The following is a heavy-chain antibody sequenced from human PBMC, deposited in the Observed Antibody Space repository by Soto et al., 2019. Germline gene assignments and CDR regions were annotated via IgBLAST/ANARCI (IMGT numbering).Heavy chain of an antibody. CDR1: GFTFSSYA. Sequence: EVQLLESGGGLVQPGGSLRLSCAASGFTFSSYAMSWVRQAPGKGLEWVSAISGSGGSTYYADSVKGRFTISRDNSKNTLYLQMNSLRAEDTAVYYCAKEGYYYDSSGYYLSYFDYWGQGTLVTVSA. CDR2: ISGSGGST. D-gene: IGHD3-22*01. CDR3: AKEGYYYDSSGYYLSYFDY. V-gene: IGHV3-23*01. J-gene: IGHJ4*02.